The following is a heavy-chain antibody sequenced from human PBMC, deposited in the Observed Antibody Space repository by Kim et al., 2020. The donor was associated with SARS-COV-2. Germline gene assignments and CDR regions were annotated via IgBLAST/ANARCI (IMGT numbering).Heavy chain of an antibody. CDR3: ARLPNSSLFGTKLFDP. V-gene: IGHV4-4*02. CDR1: GGSISSSNW. D-gene: IGHD3-3*02. CDR2: IYHSGST. Sequence: SETLSLTCAVSGGSISSSNWWSWVRQPPGKGLEWIGEIYHSGSTNYNPSLKSRVTISVDKSKNQFSLKLSSVTAADTAVYYCARLPNSSLFGTKLFDPWGQGTLVTVSS. J-gene: IGHJ5*02.